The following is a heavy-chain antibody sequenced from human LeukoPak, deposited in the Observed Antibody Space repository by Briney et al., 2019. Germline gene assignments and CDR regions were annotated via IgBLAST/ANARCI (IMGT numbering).Heavy chain of an antibody. D-gene: IGHD3-9*01. CDR1: GFTSGRHW. Sequence: GGSFRLSCAASGFTSGRHWVAWVRQAPGKGLEWVANIKPDASSKNYGDSVKGRFTISRDNAENSMSLQMNSLRAGDTAVYYCARWDYDALTGYYIDYWGQGTLVTVSS. CDR3: ARWDYDALTGYYIDY. V-gene: IGHV3-7*01. J-gene: IGHJ4*02. CDR2: IKPDASSK.